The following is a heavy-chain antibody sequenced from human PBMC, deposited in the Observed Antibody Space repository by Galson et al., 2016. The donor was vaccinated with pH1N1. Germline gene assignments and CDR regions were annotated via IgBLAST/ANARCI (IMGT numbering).Heavy chain of an antibody. J-gene: IGHJ4*03. CDR2: INQDGSEI. Sequence: SLRLSCAASGFTFSSYWMTWVRQAPGKGLEWVANINQDGSEIYYVDSVKGRFTISRDNAKNSLHLQMNSLGAEDTAVYYCARAIAAAGSAWGQGTLVTASS. CDR3: ARAIAAAGSA. D-gene: IGHD6-13*01. V-gene: IGHV3-7*01. CDR1: GFTFSSYW.